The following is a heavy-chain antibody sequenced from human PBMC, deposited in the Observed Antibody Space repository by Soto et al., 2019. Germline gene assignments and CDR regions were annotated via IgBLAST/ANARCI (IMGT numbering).Heavy chain of an antibody. CDR2: IYYSGST. D-gene: IGHD6-13*01. V-gene: IGHV4-39*01. Sequence: QLQLQESGPGLVKPSETLSLTCTVSGGSISSSSYYWGWIRQPPGKGLEWIGSIYYSGSTYYNPSLTSRVTLSVDTSKNEFSLKLSAVTAADTAVYYCARTGYSSSWYPNWFDPWGQGTLVTVSS. CDR3: ARTGYSSSWYPNWFDP. J-gene: IGHJ5*02. CDR1: GGSISSSSYY.